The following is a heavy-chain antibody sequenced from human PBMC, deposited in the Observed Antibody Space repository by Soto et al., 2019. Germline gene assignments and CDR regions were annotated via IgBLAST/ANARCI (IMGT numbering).Heavy chain of an antibody. CDR1: GYTFTSYD. Sequence: QVQLVQSGAEVKKPGASVKVSCKASGYTFTSYDINWVRQATGQGLEWMGWMNPNSGNTGYAQKFQGRVTNAGSTPISAVYKELCSLRSEDTAVYYCAGRGAGFLEWLLLFSWGQGTLVTVSS. V-gene: IGHV1-8*01. CDR3: AGRGAGFLEWLLLFS. D-gene: IGHD3-3*01. CDR2: MNPNSGNT. J-gene: IGHJ4*02.